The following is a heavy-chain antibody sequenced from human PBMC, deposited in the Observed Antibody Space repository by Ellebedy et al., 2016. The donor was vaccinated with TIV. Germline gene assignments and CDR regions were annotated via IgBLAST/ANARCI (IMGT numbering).Heavy chain of an antibody. Sequence: PGGSLRLSCAASGFTFSRFGMHWVRQAPGKGLEWVAVVADDGNAKVYAASVKGRFTISRDNSKTTLYMQMNGLRPEDTAVYYCAREAAWGQWYYDLWGRGTLVTVSS. V-gene: IGHV3-30*03. CDR3: AREAAWGQWYYDL. J-gene: IGHJ2*01. CDR2: VADDGNAK. D-gene: IGHD3-16*01. CDR1: GFTFSRFG.